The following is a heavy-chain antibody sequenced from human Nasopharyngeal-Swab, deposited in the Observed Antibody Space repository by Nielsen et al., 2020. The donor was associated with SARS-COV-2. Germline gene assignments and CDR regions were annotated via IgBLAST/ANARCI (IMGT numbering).Heavy chain of an antibody. D-gene: IGHD2-21*02. CDR2: IRQDAREQ. J-gene: IGHJ3*02. V-gene: IGHV3-7*04. Sequence: GGSLRLSCAASGFPFSNHYMTWVRQPPGKGLEWVANIRQDAREQFYVDSVKGRFTISRDNAKNSVFLQMNSLRSEATAVYYCARESVVTGMDDAPDIWGRGTMVTVSS. CDR3: ARESVVTGMDDAPDI. CDR1: GFPFSNHY.